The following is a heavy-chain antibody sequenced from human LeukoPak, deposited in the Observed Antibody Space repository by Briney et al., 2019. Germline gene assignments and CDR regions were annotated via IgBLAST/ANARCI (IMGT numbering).Heavy chain of an antibody. Sequence: NPGGSLRLSCAASGFTFSDYYMSWIRQAPGKGLEWVSYISSSGSPINYADSVKGRFTISRDNAKNSLSLQMNSLRVDDTALYYCASYHNSASLPYWGQGALVIVSS. D-gene: IGHD3-10*01. V-gene: IGHV3-11*04. J-gene: IGHJ4*02. CDR2: ISSSGSPI. CDR1: GFTFSDYY. CDR3: ASYHNSASLPY.